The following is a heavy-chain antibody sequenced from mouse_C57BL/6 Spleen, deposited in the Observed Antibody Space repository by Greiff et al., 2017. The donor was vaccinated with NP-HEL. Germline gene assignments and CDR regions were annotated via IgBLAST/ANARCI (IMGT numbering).Heavy chain of an antibody. CDR1: GYSITSGYY. CDR3: ARVPYYYGRAMDY. D-gene: IGHD1-1*01. CDR2: ISYDGSN. J-gene: IGHJ4*01. V-gene: IGHV3-6*01. Sequence: DVQLQESGPGLVKPSQSLSLTCSVTGYSITSGYYWNWIRQFPGNKLEWMGYISYDGSNNYNPSLKNRISITRDTSKNQFFLKCNSVTTEDTATYYCARVPYYYGRAMDYWGQGTSVTVSS.